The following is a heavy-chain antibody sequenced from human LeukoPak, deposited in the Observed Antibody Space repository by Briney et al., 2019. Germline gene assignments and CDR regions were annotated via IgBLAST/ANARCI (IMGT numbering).Heavy chain of an antibody. CDR3: ARGNSGYFDY. D-gene: IGHD1-26*01. Sequence: GGSLRLSCAASGFTFSSYAMHWVRQAPGKGLEWVAVISYDGSNKYYADSVKGRFTISRDNSKNTLYLQMNSLRAEDTAVYYCARGNSGYFDYWGQGTLVTVSS. V-gene: IGHV3-30*04. CDR2: ISYDGSNK. CDR1: GFTFSSYA. J-gene: IGHJ4*02.